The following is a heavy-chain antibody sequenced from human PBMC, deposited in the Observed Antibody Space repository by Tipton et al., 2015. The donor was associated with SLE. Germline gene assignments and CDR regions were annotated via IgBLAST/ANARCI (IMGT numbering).Heavy chain of an antibody. CDR3: ARGGGLVAFDI. J-gene: IGHJ3*02. Sequence: TLSLTCAVYGGSFSDYYWTWIRQPPGKGLEWIGVIYHGGRTKYNSSLGSRVTMSVDTSKNQSSLKLSSVTAADTAAYYCARGGGLVAFDIWGQGTMVTVSS. V-gene: IGHV4-34*01. CDR2: IYHGGRT. D-gene: IGHD6-6*01. CDR1: GGSFSDYY.